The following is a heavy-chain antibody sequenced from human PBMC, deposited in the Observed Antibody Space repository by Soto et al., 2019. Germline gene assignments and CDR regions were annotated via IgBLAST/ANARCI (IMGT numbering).Heavy chain of an antibody. CDR3: ARDSYYDFWSGSPPYYYGMDV. CDR1: GFTFSSYG. J-gene: IGHJ6*02. V-gene: IGHV3-33*01. D-gene: IGHD3-3*01. Sequence: GGSLRLSCAASGFTFSSYGMHWVRQAPGKGLEWVAVIWYDGSNKYYADSVKGRFTISRDNSKNTLYLQMNSLRAEDTAVYYCARDSYYDFWSGSPPYYYGMDVWGQGTTVTVSS. CDR2: IWYDGSNK.